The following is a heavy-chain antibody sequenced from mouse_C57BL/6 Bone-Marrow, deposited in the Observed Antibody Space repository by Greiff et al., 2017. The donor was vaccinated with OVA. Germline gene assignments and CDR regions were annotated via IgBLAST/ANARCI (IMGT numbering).Heavy chain of an antibody. D-gene: IGHD1-1*01. CDR1: GFTFSSYG. V-gene: IGHV5-6*01. Sequence: EVKVVESGGDLVKPGGSLKLSCAASGFTFSSYGMSWVRQTPDKRLEWVATISSGGSYTYYPDSVKGRFTISRDNAKNTLYLQMSSLKSEDTAMYYCARGSSYRSYWYFDVWGTGTTVTVSS. J-gene: IGHJ1*03. CDR3: ARGSSYRSYWYFDV. CDR2: ISSGGSYT.